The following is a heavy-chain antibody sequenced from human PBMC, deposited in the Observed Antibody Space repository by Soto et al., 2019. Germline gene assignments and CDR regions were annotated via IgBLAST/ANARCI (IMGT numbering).Heavy chain of an antibody. D-gene: IGHD2-15*01. CDR2: INAGNGNT. CDR3: ARVISGSGVAAHSGTLGAANYYYYGMDV. CDR1: GYTFTSYA. J-gene: IGHJ6*02. Sequence: GASVKVSCKASGYTFTSYAMHWVRQAPGQRLEWMGWINAGNGNTKYSQKFQGRVTITRDTSASTAYMELSSLRSEDTAVYYCARVISGSGVAAHSGTLGAANYYYYGMDVWGQGTTVTVSS. V-gene: IGHV1-3*01.